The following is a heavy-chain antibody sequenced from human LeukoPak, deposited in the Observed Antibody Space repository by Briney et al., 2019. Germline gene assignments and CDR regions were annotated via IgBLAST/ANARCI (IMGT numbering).Heavy chain of an antibody. J-gene: IGHJ4*02. V-gene: IGHV3-20*01. CDR2: INWNGGST. Sequence: GGSLRLSCAASGFTFDDYGMSWVRQVPGKGLEWVSGINWNGGSTAYVDSVKGRFTISRDNAKNSLYLQVNSLRVEDTGLYHCARGGQYSSFGYWGQGTLVTVSS. CDR1: GFTFDDYG. D-gene: IGHD6-13*01. CDR3: ARGGQYSSFGY.